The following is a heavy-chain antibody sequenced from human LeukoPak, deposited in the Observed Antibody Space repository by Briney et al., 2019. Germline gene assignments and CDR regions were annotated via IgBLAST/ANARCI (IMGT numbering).Heavy chain of an antibody. J-gene: IGHJ4*02. Sequence: SVKVSCKASGGTFSSYAISWVRQAPGQGLEWMGGIIPIFGTANYAQKFQGRVTITADESTSTAYMELSSLRSEDTAVYYCARAYSGYDYGFDYWGQGTLVTVSS. CDR2: IIPIFGTA. CDR1: GGTFSSYA. CDR3: ARAYSGYDYGFDY. V-gene: IGHV1-69*13. D-gene: IGHD5-12*01.